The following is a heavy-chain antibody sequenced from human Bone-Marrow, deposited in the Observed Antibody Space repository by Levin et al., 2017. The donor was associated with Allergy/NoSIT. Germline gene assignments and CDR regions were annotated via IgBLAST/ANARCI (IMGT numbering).Heavy chain of an antibody. V-gene: IGHV3-23*01. J-gene: IGHJ4*02. CDR2: ISVSGHST. CDR1: GFPFSGYA. D-gene: IGHD2-15*01. CDR3: VNGERGTYSSDSDILTTFAF. Sequence: PGGSLRLSCAASGFPFSGYAMNWVRQAPGKGLEWVSTISVSGHSTYYADSVKGRFTISRDNSKNTLFLQMDSLRADDTAMYYCVNGERGTYSSDSDILTTFAFWGQGTLVTVSS.